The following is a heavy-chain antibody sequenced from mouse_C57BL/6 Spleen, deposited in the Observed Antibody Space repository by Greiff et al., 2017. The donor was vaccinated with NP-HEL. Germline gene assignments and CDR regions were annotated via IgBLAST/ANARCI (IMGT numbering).Heavy chain of an antibody. CDR3: ARYYGSSYLDY. V-gene: IGHV1-82*01. D-gene: IGHD1-1*01. CDR2: IYPGDGDT. CDR1: GYAFSSSW. J-gene: IGHJ2*01. Sequence: QVQLQQSGPELVKPGASVKISCKASGYAFSSSWMNWVKQRPGKGLEWIGRIYPGDGDTNYNGKFKGKATLTADKSSSTAYMQLSSLTSEDSAVYFCARYYGSSYLDYWGQGTTLTVSS.